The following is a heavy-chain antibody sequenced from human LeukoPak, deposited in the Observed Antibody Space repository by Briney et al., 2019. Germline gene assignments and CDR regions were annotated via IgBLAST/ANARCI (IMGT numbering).Heavy chain of an antibody. V-gene: IGHV1-69*13. D-gene: IGHD1/OR15-1a*01. Sequence: SVKVSCKASGGTFSSYAISWVRQAPGQGLEWMGGIIPIFGTANYAQKFQGRVTITADESTSTAYMELSSLRSEDTAVYYCARVENWDTTNCYYGMDVWGQGTTVTVSS. CDR1: GGTFSSYA. CDR3: ARVENWDTTNCYYGMDV. J-gene: IGHJ6*02. CDR2: IIPIFGTA.